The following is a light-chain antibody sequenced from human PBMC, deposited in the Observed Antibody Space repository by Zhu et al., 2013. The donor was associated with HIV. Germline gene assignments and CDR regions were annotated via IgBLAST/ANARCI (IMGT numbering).Light chain of an antibody. J-gene: IGLJ2*01. CDR1: KLGDKY. V-gene: IGLV3-1*01. CDR3: QAWDSGSVV. Sequence: SYELTQPPSVSVSPGQTASIMCSGDKLGDKYAYWYQQKPGQSPVLVIYQDTKRPSGIPERFSGSNSGNTATLTIRGTQAMDEADYYCQAWDSGSVVFGGGTKVTVL. CDR2: QDT.